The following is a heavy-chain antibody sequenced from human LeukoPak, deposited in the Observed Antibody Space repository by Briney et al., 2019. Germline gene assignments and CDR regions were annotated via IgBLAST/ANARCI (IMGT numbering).Heavy chain of an antibody. D-gene: IGHD2-2*01. J-gene: IGHJ6*02. CDR3: ARREGILREYQLSHWGWNYGMDV. Sequence: VASVKVSCKASGYTFSSYAISWVRQAPGQGLEWMGRIIPILGIANYAQKFQGRVTITADKSTSTAYMELSSLRSEDTAVYYCARREGILREYQLSHWGWNYGMDVWGQGTTVTVSS. V-gene: IGHV1-69*04. CDR2: IIPILGIA. CDR1: GYTFSSYA.